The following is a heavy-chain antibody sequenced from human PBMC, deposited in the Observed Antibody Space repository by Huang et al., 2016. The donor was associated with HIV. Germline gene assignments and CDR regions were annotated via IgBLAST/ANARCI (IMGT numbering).Heavy chain of an antibody. V-gene: IGHV3-74*01. CDR2: INSDGSSS. CDR1: GFTFSSYW. J-gene: IGHJ4*02. Sequence: EVQLVESGGGLVQPGGSLRLSCAASGFTFSSYWMHWVRQAPGKVLVWGSRINSDGSSSGYADSVKGRFTISRDNAKNTLYLQMNSLRAEDTAVYYCVRDPRIQSWLNYFDYWGQGTLVSVSS. CDR3: VRDPRIQSWLNYFDY. D-gene: IGHD3-22*01.